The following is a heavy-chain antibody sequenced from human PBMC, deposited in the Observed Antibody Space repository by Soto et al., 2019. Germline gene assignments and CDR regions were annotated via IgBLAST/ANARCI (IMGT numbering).Heavy chain of an antibody. CDR2: IYYSGST. CDR1: GGSISSYY. CDR3: ARDRHSYCHYYYYGMDV. D-gene: IGHD5-18*01. Sequence: QVQLQESGPGLVKPSETLSLTCTVSGGSISSYYWSWIRQPPGKGLEWIGYIYYSGSTNYNPSLKSRVTISVDTSKNQFSRKLSSVTAADTAVYYCARDRHSYCHYYYYGMDVWGQGTTVTVSS. J-gene: IGHJ6*02. V-gene: IGHV4-59*01.